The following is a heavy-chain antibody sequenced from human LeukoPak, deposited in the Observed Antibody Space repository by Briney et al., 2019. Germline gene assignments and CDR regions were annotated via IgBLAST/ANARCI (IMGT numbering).Heavy chain of an antibody. CDR3: ASARRYCSSTSCYTGGDY. V-gene: IGHV1-69*05. CDR2: IIPIFGTA. J-gene: IGHJ4*02. Sequence: SLRVSCEASGGTFSSYAISWVRQAPGQGLKWMGGIIPIFGTANYAQKFQGRVTITTDESTRTAYMELSSLRSEHTAVYYCASARRYCSSTSCYTGGDYWGQGPLVTVSS. D-gene: IGHD2-2*02. CDR1: GGTFSSYA.